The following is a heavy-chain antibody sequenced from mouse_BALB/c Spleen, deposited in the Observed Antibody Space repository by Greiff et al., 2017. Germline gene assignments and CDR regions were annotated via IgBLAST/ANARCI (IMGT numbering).Heavy chain of an antibody. CDR1: GYTFTSYW. Sequence: QVQLQQPGAELVKPGASVKLSCKASGYTFTSYWMHWVKQRPGQGLEWIGEINPSNGRTNYNEKFKRKATLTVDKSSSTAYMQLSSLTSEDSAVYYCARRGLGFAYWGQGTLVTVSA. CDR3: ARRGLGFAY. CDR2: INPSNGRT. V-gene: IGHV1S81*02. J-gene: IGHJ3*01. D-gene: IGHD3-3*01.